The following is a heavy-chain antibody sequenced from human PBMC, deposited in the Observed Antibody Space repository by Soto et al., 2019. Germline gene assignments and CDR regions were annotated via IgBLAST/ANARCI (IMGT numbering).Heavy chain of an antibody. CDR2: IDPSDSQT. CDR1: GYSFAGYW. Sequence: EESLTISCKGSGYSFAGYWITWVLQKPGKGLEWMGRIDPSDSQTYYSPSFRGHVTISVTKSITTVFLQWSSLRSSDTAMYYCARQIYDSDTGPNFKYYFDSWGQGTTVTVSS. D-gene: IGHD3-22*01. J-gene: IGHJ4*02. V-gene: IGHV5-10-1*01. CDR3: ARQIYDSDTGPNFKYYFDS.